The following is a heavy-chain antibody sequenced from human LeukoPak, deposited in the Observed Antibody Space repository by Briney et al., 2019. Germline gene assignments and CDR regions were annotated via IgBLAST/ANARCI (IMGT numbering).Heavy chain of an antibody. CDR1: GFTFSSYE. CDR2: ISSSSSYI. Sequence: PGGSLRLSCAASGFTFSSYEMNWVRQAPGKGLEWVSSISSSSSYIYYADSVKGRFTISRDNAKNSLYLQMNSLRAEDTAVYYCARVSSPRRTNYFDYWGQGTLVTVSS. V-gene: IGHV3-21*01. J-gene: IGHJ4*02. D-gene: IGHD6-13*01. CDR3: ARVSSPRRTNYFDY.